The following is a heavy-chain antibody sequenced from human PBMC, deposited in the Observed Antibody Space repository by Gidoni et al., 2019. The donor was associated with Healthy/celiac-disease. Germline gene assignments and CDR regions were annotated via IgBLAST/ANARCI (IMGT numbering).Heavy chain of an antibody. D-gene: IGHD1-26*01. CDR2: INPSGGST. J-gene: IGHJ3*02. Sequence: LEWMGIINPSGGSTSYAQKFQGRVTMTRDTSTSTVYMELSSLRSEDTAVYYCARGKPIVGAAGAFDIWGQGTMVTVSS. CDR3: ARGKPIVGAAGAFDI. V-gene: IGHV1-46*01.